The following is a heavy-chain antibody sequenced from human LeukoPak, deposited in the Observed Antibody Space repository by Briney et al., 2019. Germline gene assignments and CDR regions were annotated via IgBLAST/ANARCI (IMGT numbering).Heavy chain of an antibody. CDR3: ARHRGFLEWLPIYYFDY. CDR1: GGSISSSSHY. Sequence: SETLSLTCTVSGGSISSSSHYWGWIRQPPGKGLEWIGSIYYSGSTYYNPSLKSRVTISVDTSKNQFSLKLSSVTAADTAVYYCARHRGFLEWLPIYYFDYWGQGTLVTVSS. CDR2: IYYSGST. D-gene: IGHD3-3*01. J-gene: IGHJ4*02. V-gene: IGHV4-39*01.